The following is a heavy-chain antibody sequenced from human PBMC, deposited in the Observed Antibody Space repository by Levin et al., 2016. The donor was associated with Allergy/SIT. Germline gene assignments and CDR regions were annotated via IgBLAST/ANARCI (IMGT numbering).Heavy chain of an antibody. D-gene: IGHD1-26*01. V-gene: IGHV3-48*01. J-gene: IGHJ3*02. CDR3: ARVGLGGLLTAFDI. Sequence: WIRQPPGKGLEWVSYISGSSSTIHYADSVKGRFTISRDKAKNSLCLQMNSLRAEDTAVYYCARVGLGGLLTAFDIWGQGTMVTISS. CDR2: ISGSSSTI.